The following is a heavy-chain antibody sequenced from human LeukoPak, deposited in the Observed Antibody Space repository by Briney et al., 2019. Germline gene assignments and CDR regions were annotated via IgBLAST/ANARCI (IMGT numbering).Heavy chain of an antibody. CDR2: INHSGST. CDR3: ARGVRYYYGSGSSINDY. CDR1: GGSFSGYY. D-gene: IGHD3-10*01. V-gene: IGHV4-34*01. J-gene: IGHJ4*02. Sequence: PSETLFLTCAVYGGSFSGYYWSWIRQPPGKGLEWIGEINHSGSTNYNPSLKSRVTISVDTSKNQFSLKLSSVTAADTAVYYCARGVRYYYGSGSSINDYWGQGTLVTVSS.